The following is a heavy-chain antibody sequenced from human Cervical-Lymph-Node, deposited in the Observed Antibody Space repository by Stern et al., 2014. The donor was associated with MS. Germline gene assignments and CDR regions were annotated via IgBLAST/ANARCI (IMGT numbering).Heavy chain of an antibody. D-gene: IGHD1-26*01. CDR1: DYTFTSYG. CDR3: ARDRWDRVFDY. V-gene: IGHV1-18*01. CDR2: ISGYNGKI. Sequence: MQLVESGAEVKNPGASVKVSCKASDYTFTSYGISWVRQAPGQGLEWMGWISGYNGKIDYAQKFQGRVTMTIDISTTTAYMELRSLKSDDTAVYYCARDRWDRVFDYWGQGTLVTVSS. J-gene: IGHJ4*02.